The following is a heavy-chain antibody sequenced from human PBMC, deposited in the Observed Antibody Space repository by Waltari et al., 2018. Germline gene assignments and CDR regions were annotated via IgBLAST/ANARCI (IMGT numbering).Heavy chain of an antibody. V-gene: IGHV4-34*01. Sequence: QVQLQQWGAGLLKPSETLSLTCAVYGGSFRGYYWSGIRQPPGKGLGWIGEINHSGSTNYNPSLKSRVTISVDTSKNQFSLKLSSVTAADTAVYYCARGPPRGRGFDYWGQGTLVTVSS. J-gene: IGHJ4*02. CDR1: GGSFRGYY. D-gene: IGHD3-10*01. CDR3: ARGPPRGRGFDY. CDR2: INHSGST.